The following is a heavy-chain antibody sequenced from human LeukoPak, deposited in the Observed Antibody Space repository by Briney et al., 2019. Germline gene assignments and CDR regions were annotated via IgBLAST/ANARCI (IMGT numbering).Heavy chain of an antibody. CDR3: ASVEVGCSSTSCLDY. Sequence: SETLSLTCAVYGGSCSGYYWSWIRQPPGKGLEWIGEINHSGSTNYNPSLKSRVTISVDTSKNQFSLKLSSVTAADTAVYYCASVEVGCSSTSCLDYWGQGTLVTVSS. CDR1: GGSCSGYY. J-gene: IGHJ4*02. CDR2: INHSGST. D-gene: IGHD2-2*01. V-gene: IGHV4-34*01.